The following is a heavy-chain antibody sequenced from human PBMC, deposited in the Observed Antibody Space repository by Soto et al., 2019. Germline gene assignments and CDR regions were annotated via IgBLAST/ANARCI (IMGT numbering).Heavy chain of an antibody. CDR2: IYYSGST. D-gene: IGHD3-22*01. CDR3: ARDYYDSSGYYMDY. V-gene: IGHV4-59*01. J-gene: IGHJ4*02. CDR1: GGSISSYY. Sequence: KTSETLSLTCTVSGGSISSYYWSWIRQPPGKGLGWIGYIYYSGSTNYNPSLKSRVTISVDTSKNQFSLKLSSVTAADTAVYYCARDYYDSSGYYMDYWGQGTLVTVSS.